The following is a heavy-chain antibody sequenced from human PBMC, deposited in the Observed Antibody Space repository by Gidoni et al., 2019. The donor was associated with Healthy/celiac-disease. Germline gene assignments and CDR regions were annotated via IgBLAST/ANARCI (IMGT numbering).Heavy chain of an antibody. J-gene: IGHJ3*02. CDR3: ARVTQQLSTDAFDI. D-gene: IGHD1-1*01. V-gene: IGHV3-33*01. Sequence: QVQLVESGGGVVQPGRSLRLSCAASGFTFSSYGMHWVRQAPGKGLEWVAVIWYDGSNKYYADSVKGRFTISRDNSKNTLYLQMNSLRAEDTAVYYCARVTQQLSTDAFDIWGQGTMVTVSS. CDR2: IWYDGSNK. CDR1: GFTFSSYG.